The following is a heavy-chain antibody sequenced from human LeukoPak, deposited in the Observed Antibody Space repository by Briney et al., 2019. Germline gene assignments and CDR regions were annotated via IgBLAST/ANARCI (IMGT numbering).Heavy chain of an antibody. CDR2: ISHSGST. J-gene: IGHJ4*02. Sequence: PSETLSLTCAVYGGSFSGYYWSWIRQPPGKGLEWIGEISHSGSTNYNPSLKSRVTISVDTSKNQFSLKLSSVTAADTAVHYCAGEKMIYRGSTPLDYWAQGTLVTV. CDR3: AGEKMIYRGSTPLDY. CDR1: GGSFSGYY. D-gene: IGHD1-26*01. V-gene: IGHV4-34*01.